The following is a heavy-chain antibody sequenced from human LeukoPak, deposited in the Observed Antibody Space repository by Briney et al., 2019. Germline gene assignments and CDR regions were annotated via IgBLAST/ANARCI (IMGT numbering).Heavy chain of an antibody. J-gene: IGHJ4*02. V-gene: IGHV3-23*01. D-gene: IGHD2-2*01. Sequence: PGGSLRLSCAASGFTFSSYAMSWVRQAPGKGLEWVSGISGSGGGTYYADSVKGRFAISRDNSKNTLSLQMNSLRAEDMAVYYCAKDGYCSSTNCYPAPYWGQGTLVTVSS. CDR3: AKDGYCSSTNCYPAPY. CDR1: GFTFSSYA. CDR2: ISGSGGGT.